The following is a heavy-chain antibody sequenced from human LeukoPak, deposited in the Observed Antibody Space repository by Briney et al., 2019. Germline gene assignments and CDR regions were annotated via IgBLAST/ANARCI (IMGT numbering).Heavy chain of an antibody. CDR1: GGSIGSGGYS. D-gene: IGHD3-16*02. V-gene: IGHV4-30-2*01. CDR2: IYHSGST. CDR3: ARGSRLSYHFDY. J-gene: IGHJ4*02. Sequence: PSETLSLTCAVSGGSIGSGGYSWSWIRQPPGKGLEWIGYIYHSGSTYYNPSLKSRVTISVDRSKNQFSLKLSSVTAADTAVYYCARGSRLSYHFDYWGQGTLVTVSS.